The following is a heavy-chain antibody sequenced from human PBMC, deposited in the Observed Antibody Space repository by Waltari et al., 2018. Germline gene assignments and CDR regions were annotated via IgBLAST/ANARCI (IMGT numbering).Heavy chain of an antibody. V-gene: IGHV4-59*01. CDR2: IYYRGST. CDR3: ARDRGAAAGDYYYGMDV. J-gene: IGHJ6*02. D-gene: IGHD6-13*01. CDR1: GGSISSYY. Sequence: QVQLQESGPGLVKPSETLSLTCTVSGGSISSYYWSWIRQPPGKGLDWIGYIYYRGSTNSHPSLSSRVTISVDTSKNQFSLKLSSVTAADTAVYYCARDRGAAAGDYYYGMDVWGQGTTVTVSS.